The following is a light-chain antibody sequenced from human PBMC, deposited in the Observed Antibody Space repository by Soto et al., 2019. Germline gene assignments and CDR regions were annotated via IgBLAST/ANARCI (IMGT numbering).Light chain of an antibody. J-gene: IGLJ1*01. Sequence: QSALTQPPSASGSPGQSVTISCTGTKNDIGVYDFVSWYQHHPGKAPKLMIYEVSNRPSGVSNRFSGSKSGNTASLTISGLQAEDEADYYCSSYTSSSTNYVFGTGTKVTVL. CDR1: KNDIGVYDF. CDR3: SSYTSSSTNYV. CDR2: EVS. V-gene: IGLV2-14*01.